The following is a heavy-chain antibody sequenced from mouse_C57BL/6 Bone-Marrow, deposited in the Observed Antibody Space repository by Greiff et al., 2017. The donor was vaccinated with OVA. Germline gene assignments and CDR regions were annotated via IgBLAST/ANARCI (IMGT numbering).Heavy chain of an antibody. V-gene: IGHV1-50*01. CDR1: GYTFTSYW. CDR3: ARSRVSAWFAY. Sequence: QVQLQQPGAELVKPGASVKLSCKASGYTFTSYWMQWVKQRPGQGLEWIGEIDPSDSYTNYNQKFKGKATLTVYTSSSTAYMQLSSLTSEDSAVYYCARSRVSAWFAYWGQGTLVTVSA. D-gene: IGHD6-2*01. J-gene: IGHJ3*01. CDR2: IDPSDSYT.